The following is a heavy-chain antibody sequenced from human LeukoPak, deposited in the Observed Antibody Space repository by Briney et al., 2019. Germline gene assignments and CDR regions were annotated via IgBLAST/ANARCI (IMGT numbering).Heavy chain of an antibody. CDR2: INHSGST. V-gene: IGHV4-34*01. Sequence: SETLSLTCAVYGGSFSGYYWSWIRQPPGKGLEWIGEINHSGSTNYNPSLKSRVTISVDTSKNQFSLKLSSVTAADTAVYYCARGLSSGEAPGGFDWFDPWGQGTLVTVSS. CDR1: GGSFSGYY. CDR3: ARGLSSGEAPGGFDWFDP. D-gene: IGHD2-15*01. J-gene: IGHJ5*02.